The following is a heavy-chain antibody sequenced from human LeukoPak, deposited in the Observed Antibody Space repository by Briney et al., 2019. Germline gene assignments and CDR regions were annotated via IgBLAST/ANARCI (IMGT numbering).Heavy chain of an antibody. CDR3: AEGMGGKIVVASGRYFDS. D-gene: IGHD3-22*01. V-gene: IGHV3-23*01. J-gene: IGHJ4*02. CDR1: GFTFSTFA. CDR2: ISNSGGGT. Sequence: PGGSLRLSCAASGFTFSTFAMSWVRQAPGKGLEWVSAISNSGGGTYYADSVKGRFTISRDNSKNTLYLQMNSLRAEDTAVYHCAEGMGGKIVVASGRYFDSWGQGTLVTVSS.